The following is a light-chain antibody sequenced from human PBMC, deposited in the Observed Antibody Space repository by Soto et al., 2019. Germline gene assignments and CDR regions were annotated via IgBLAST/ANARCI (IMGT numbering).Light chain of an antibody. V-gene: IGKV4-1*01. CDR2: WAS. CDR1: QSVLYSSNNKNY. J-gene: IGKJ3*01. CDR3: QQYYSTPR. Sequence: DIVMTQSPDSLAVSLGERATINCKSSQSVLYSSNNKNYLAWYQQKPGQPPKLLIYWASTRASGVPDRFSGGGSWTHFTLTISSLQAEDVAVYYCQQYYSTPRFGPGTKVDIK.